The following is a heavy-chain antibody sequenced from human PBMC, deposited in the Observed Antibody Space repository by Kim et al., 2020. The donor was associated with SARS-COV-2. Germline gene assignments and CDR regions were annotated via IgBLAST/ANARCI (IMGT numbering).Heavy chain of an antibody. CDR3: AKGQGSRIYSGYDWDYYYGMDV. CDR1: GYTFTGYY. V-gene: IGHV1-2*04. J-gene: IGHJ6*02. CDR2: INPNSGGT. Sequence: ASVKVSCKASGYTFTGYYMHWVRQAPGQGLEWMGWINPNSGGTNYAQKFQGWVTMTRDTSISTAYMELSRLRSEDTAVYYCAKGQGSRIYSGYDWDYYYGMDVWGQGTTFTVSS. D-gene: IGHD5-12*01.